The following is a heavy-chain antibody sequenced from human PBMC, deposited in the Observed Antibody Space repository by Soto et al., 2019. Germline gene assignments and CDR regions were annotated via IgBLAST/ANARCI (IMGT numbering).Heavy chain of an antibody. CDR1: GFTFSTYA. D-gene: IGHD6-6*01. V-gene: IGHV3-23*01. CDR3: AKDRSIVNSDGGGFDN. CDR2: ISGTGGST. J-gene: IGHJ4*02. Sequence: AQLLESGGGLVQPGGSLRLSCAASGFTFSTYAMSWVRQAPGKGLEWVSGISGTGGSTYYADSVKGRFTISRDNSKNTLYLQMSSLRAGDTALYYCAKDRSIVNSDGGGFDNWGQGTLVTVSS.